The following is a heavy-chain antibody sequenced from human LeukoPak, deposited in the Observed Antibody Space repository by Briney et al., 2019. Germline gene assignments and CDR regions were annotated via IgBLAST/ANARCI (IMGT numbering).Heavy chain of an antibody. J-gene: IGHJ3*02. Sequence: SETLSLTCTVSGGSISSYQWSWIRQPPGKGLEWNAYLYYSGNTNYNPSLKSRLTLSVDTSKNQFSLKLNSVIAADTALYYCARHGSTSLHYAFDIWGRGTMVTVSS. CDR2: LYYSGNT. D-gene: IGHD2-2*01. V-gene: IGHV4-59*01. CDR3: ARHGSTSLHYAFDI. CDR1: GGSISSYQ.